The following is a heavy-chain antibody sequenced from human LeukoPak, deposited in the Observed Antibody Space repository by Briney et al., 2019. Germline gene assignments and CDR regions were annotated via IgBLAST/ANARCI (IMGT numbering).Heavy chain of an antibody. D-gene: IGHD2-2*01. J-gene: IGHJ5*02. Sequence: PSETLSLTCSVSGDSVSSGSYYWSWIRQPPGKGLEWIGYIYYSGSTTYNPSLKSRVTISVDTSKHQFSLKLSSVTAADTAVYYCARGHPYCSTPICSYLQSWFDPWGQGTLVTVSS. V-gene: IGHV4-61*01. CDR1: GDSVSSGSYY. CDR2: IYYSGST. CDR3: ARGHPYCSTPICSYLQSWFDP.